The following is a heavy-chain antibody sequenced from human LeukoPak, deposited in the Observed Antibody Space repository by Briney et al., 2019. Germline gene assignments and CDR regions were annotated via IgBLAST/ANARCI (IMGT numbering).Heavy chain of an antibody. Sequence: PSQTLSLTCTVSGGSISSGDYYWSWIRQPPGEGLEWIVYIYYSGSTYYNPSLKSPVTISVDTSKNQFSLKLSSVTAADTAVYYCARDRDYEGLDYWGQGTLVTVSS. J-gene: IGHJ4*02. CDR3: ARDRDYEGLDY. D-gene: IGHD4-17*01. CDR2: IYYSGST. CDR1: GGSISSGDYY. V-gene: IGHV4-30-4*01.